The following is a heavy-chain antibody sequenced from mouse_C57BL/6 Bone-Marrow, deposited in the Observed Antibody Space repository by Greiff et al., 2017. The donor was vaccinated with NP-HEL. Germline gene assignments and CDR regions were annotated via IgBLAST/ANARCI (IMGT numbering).Heavy chain of an antibody. CDR2: IYPRSGNT. J-gene: IGHJ2*01. V-gene: IGHV1-81*01. CDR3: ARWGSVLLRYFDY. Sequence: QVQLQQSGAELARPGASVKLSCKASGYTFTSYGISWVKQRTGQGLEWIGEIYPRSGNTYYIEKFKGKATLTADKSSSTAYMELRSLTSEDSAVYFCARWGSVLLRYFDYWGQGTTLTVSS. D-gene: IGHD1-1*01. CDR1: GYTFTSYG.